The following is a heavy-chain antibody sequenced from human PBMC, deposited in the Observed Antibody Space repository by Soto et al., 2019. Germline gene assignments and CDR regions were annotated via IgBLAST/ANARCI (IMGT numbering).Heavy chain of an antibody. D-gene: IGHD5-12*01. Sequence: QVQLQQWGAGLLKPSETLSLTCAVYGGSFSGYYWSWIRQPPGKGLEWIGEINHSGSTNYNPSLKSRVTISVDTSKNQFSLKLSSVTAADTAVYYCASRKKWLRGWYFDLWGRGTLVTVSS. J-gene: IGHJ2*01. CDR1: GGSFSGYY. V-gene: IGHV4-34*01. CDR3: ASRKKWLRGWYFDL. CDR2: INHSGST.